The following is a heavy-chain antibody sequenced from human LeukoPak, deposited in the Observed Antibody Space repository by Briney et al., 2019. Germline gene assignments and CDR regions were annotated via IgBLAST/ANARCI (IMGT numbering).Heavy chain of an antibody. CDR2: IIPISGTA. V-gene: IGHV1-69*13. CDR3: ARDPGVVNAFDI. J-gene: IGHJ3*02. CDR1: GGTFSSYA. Sequence: SVKVSCTASGGTFSSYAISWVRQAPGQGLEWMGGIIPISGTANYAQKFQGRVTITADESTSTAYMELSSLRSEDTAVYYCARDPGVVNAFDIWGQGTMVTVSS. D-gene: IGHD3-3*01.